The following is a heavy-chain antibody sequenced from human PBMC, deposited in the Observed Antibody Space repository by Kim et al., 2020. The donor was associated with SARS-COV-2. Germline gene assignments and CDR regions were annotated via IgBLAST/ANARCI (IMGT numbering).Heavy chain of an antibody. V-gene: IGHV4-34*01. D-gene: IGHD3-10*01. CDR1: GGSFSGYY. Sequence: SETLSLTCAVYGGSFSGYYWSWIRQPPGKGLEWIGEINHSGSTNYNPSLKSRVTISVDTSKNQFSLKLSSVTAADTAVYYCARALFYGSGSRSIVFDYWGQGTLVTVSS. CDR3: ARALFYGSGSRSIVFDY. CDR2: INHSGST. J-gene: IGHJ4*02.